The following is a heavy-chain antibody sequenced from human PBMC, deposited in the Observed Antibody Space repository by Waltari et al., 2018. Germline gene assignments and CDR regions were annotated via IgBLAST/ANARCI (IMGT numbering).Heavy chain of an antibody. CDR1: GFTFDDYA. CDR2: ISWDGGST. Sequence: EVQLVESGGVVVQPGGSLRLSCAASGFTFDDYAMHWVRQAPGKGLEWVSLISWDGGSTYYADSVKGRFTISRDNSKNSLYLQMNSLRAEDTALYYCAKGGYSGYEYYFDYWGQGTLVTVSS. J-gene: IGHJ4*02. D-gene: IGHD5-12*01. V-gene: IGHV3-43D*03. CDR3: AKGGYSGYEYYFDY.